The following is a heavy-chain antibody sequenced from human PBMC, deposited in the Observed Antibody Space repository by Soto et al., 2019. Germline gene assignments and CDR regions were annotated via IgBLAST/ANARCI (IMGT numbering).Heavy chain of an antibody. CDR3: AASRGYSYAGDYYYGMDV. Sequence: PSETLSLTCTVSGGSISSSSYYWGWIRQPPGKGLEWIGSIYYSGSTYYNPSLKGRVTISVDTSKNQFSLKLSSVTAADTAVYYCAASRGYSYAGDYYYGMDVWGQGTTVTVSS. CDR1: GGSISSSSYY. D-gene: IGHD5-18*01. V-gene: IGHV4-39*01. CDR2: IYYSGST. J-gene: IGHJ6*02.